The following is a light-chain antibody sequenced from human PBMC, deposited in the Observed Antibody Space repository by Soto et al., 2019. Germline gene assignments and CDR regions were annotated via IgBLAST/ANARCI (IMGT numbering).Light chain of an antibody. V-gene: IGLV2-23*01. J-gene: IGLJ3*02. Sequence: QSVLTQPASVSGSPGQSITISCTGTNSDVGSHNFVSWYQQYPGKAPKLLIYEASKRPSGLSNRFSGSKSGNTAPLTISGLQAEDEADYYCCSLTNGATWVFGGGTKLTVL. CDR1: NSDVGSHNF. CDR3: CSLTNGATWV. CDR2: EAS.